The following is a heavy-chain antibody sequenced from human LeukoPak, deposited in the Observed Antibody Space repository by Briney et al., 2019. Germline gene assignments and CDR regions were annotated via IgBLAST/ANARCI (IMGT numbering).Heavy chain of an antibody. J-gene: IGHJ4*02. V-gene: IGHV3-64D*06. CDR1: GFTFSSYT. CDR2: ITNNGGNT. CDR3: VIVRGYFDSSGSDY. Sequence: GGSLRLSCSASGFTFSSYTIHWVRQAPGKGLEFVSAITNNGGNTYYADSVKGRFTISRDNSKNTVYLQMSSLRAEDTAVYCCVIVRGYFDSSGSDYWGQGTLVTVSS. D-gene: IGHD3-9*01.